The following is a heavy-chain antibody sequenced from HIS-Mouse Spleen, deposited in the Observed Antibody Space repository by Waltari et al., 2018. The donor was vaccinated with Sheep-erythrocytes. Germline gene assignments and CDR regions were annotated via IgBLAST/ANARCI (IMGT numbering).Heavy chain of an antibody. CDR3: AQTGATTPHFDY. Sequence: QVQLVQPGAEVKKPGSSVKVSCKASGGTFSSYAISWVPPAPGQGREWMGRIIPILGIANYAQKFQGRVTITADKYTSTAYMELSSLRSEDTAVYYCAQTGATTPHFDYWGQGTLVTVSS. CDR2: IIPILGIA. V-gene: IGHV1-69*04. D-gene: IGHD1-26*01. J-gene: IGHJ4*02. CDR1: GGTFSSYA.